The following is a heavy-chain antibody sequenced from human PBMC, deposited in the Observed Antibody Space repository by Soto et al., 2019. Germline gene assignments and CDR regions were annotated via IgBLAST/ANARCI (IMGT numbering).Heavy chain of an antibody. J-gene: IGHJ2*01. CDR3: SRDLATLTPWSSDL. CDR2: IKSDTDGGTT. Sequence: GGSLRLSCAASGFTSTTTWMSWVRQAPGKGLEWVARIKSDTDGGTTDYAAPVEGRFAISRDDSRNTLFLQMNSLKMEDTAVYYCSRDLATLTPWSSDLRGRGTLVTV. CDR1: GFTSTTTW. V-gene: IGHV3-15*01. D-gene: IGHD5-12*01.